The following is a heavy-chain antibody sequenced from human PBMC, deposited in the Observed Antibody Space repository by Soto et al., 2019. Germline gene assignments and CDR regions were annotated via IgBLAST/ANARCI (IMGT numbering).Heavy chain of an antibody. CDR3: ASERVGYSGYDYDY. J-gene: IGHJ4*02. V-gene: IGHV3-74*01. Sequence: PGGSLRLSCGASGFTFSSYWMHWVRQAPGKGLVWVSRVNTDESRTSYADSVKGRFTISRDNAKNTLYLQMNSLRAEDTAVYYCASERVGYSGYDYDYWGQGTLVTVS. D-gene: IGHD5-12*01. CDR2: VNTDESRT. CDR1: GFTFSSYW.